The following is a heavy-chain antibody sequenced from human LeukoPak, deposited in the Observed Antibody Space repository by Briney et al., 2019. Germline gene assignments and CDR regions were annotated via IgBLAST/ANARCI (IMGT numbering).Heavy chain of an antibody. D-gene: IGHD1-14*01. CDR3: ARDNPGSSFHWYFDL. V-gene: IGHV4-39*07. Sequence: SETLSLTCTVSGGSISSSSYYWGWIRQPPGKGLEWIGSIYYSGSTYYNPSLKSRVTISVDTSKNQFSLKLSSVTAADTAVYYCARDNPGSSFHWYFDLWGRGTLVTVSS. J-gene: IGHJ2*01. CDR2: IYYSGST. CDR1: GGSISSSSYY.